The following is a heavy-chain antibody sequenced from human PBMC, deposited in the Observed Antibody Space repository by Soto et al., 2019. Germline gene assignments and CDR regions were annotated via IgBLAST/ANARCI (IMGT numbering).Heavy chain of an antibody. V-gene: IGHV3-33*01. CDR2: IWYDGSNK. Sequence: VGSLRLSCAASGFTFSSYGMHWVRQAPGKGLEWVAVIWYDGSNKYYADSVKGRFTISRDNSKNTLYLQMNSLRAEDTVVYYCARFLYSSSSGYFDYWGQGTLVTVSS. J-gene: IGHJ4*02. D-gene: IGHD6-6*01. CDR3: ARFLYSSSSGYFDY. CDR1: GFTFSSYG.